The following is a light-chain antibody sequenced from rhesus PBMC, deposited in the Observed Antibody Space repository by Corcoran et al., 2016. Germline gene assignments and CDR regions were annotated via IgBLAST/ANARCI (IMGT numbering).Light chain of an antibody. CDR3: QQYSSSPFT. V-gene: IGKV1-22*01. J-gene: IGKJ3*01. CDR1: LSISSW. CDR2: KAF. Sequence: DIQMTQSPSSLCASVGDTVTITCRASLSISSWLAWYRQKPGKAPMLLIYKAFTLQSGVPSRFSGSGSETDFTLAFSSLQSEDFATYYCQQYSSSPFTFGPWTKLDIE.